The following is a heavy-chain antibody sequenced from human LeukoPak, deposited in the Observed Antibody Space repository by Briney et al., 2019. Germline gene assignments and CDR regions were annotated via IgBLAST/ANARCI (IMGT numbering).Heavy chain of an antibody. CDR1: GFTFSSYA. V-gene: IGHV3-30-3*01. Sequence: GGSLRLSCAASGFTFSSYAMHWVRQAPGKGLEWEAVISYDGSNKYYADSVKGRFTISRDNSKNTLYLQMNSLRAEDTAVYYCARDESSGYSYGTYYYYGMDVWGQGTTVTVSS. CDR3: ARDESSGYSYGTYYYYGMDV. D-gene: IGHD5-18*01. J-gene: IGHJ6*02. CDR2: ISYDGSNK.